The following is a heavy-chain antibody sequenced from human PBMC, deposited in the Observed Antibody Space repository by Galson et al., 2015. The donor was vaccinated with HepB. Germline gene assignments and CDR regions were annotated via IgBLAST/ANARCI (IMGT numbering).Heavy chain of an antibody. CDR2: TYYRARWYS. CDR1: GDSVSNNNAA. V-gene: IGHV6-1*01. CDR3: AGVPGTIYYYGMDV. D-gene: IGHD2-2*01. J-gene: IGHJ6*02. Sequence: CAISGDSVSNNNAAWYWIRQSPSRGLEWLGRTYYRARWYSDYTVSLRSRITINADTSKNQFSLQLNSVTPEDTAVYYCAGVPGTIYYYGMDVWSQGTTVTVSS.